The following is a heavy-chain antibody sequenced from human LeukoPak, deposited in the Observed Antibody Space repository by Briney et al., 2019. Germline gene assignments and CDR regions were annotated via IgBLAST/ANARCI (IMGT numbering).Heavy chain of an antibody. Sequence: GGSLRLSCAASGFTFSNYGMSWVRQAPGKGLEWVSVISGSGGSTFYADSVKGRFTISRDNSKNTLYLQMNSLRAEDTAVYYCARDLGWFDPWGQGTLVTVSS. J-gene: IGHJ5*02. CDR2: ISGSGGST. CDR1: GFTFSNYG. CDR3: ARDLGWFDP. V-gene: IGHV3-23*01.